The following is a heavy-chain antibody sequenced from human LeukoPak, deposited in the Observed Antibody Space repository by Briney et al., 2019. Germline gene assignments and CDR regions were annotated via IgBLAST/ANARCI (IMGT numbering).Heavy chain of an antibody. Sequence: VASVKVSCKASGGTFSSYAISWVRQAPGQGLEWMGWINTNTGNPTYAQGFTGRFVFPLDTSVSTAYLQISSLKAEDTAVYYCARGMDYYDSSGYYYTAFDIWGQGTMVTVSS. V-gene: IGHV7-4-1*02. CDR1: GGTFSSYA. D-gene: IGHD3-22*01. CDR3: ARGMDYYDSSGYYYTAFDI. CDR2: INTNTGNP. J-gene: IGHJ3*02.